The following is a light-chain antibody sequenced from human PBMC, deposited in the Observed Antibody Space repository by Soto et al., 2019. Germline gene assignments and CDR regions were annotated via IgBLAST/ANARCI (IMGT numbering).Light chain of an antibody. CDR2: KAS. J-gene: IGKJ1*01. V-gene: IGKV1-5*03. CDR1: QNINSW. CDR3: QQYITYPCT. Sequence: DIQMTQSPSTLSTSVGDRVTITCRASQNINSWLAWYQQKPGKAPELLIYKASILESGVPSRFSGSGSGTEFSLTISRQQPDDFASYYCQQYITYPCTFGQGTKVEIE.